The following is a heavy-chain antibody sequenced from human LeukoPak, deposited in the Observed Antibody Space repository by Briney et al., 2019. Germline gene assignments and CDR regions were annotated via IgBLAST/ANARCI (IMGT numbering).Heavy chain of an antibody. CDR1: GDSVSSNTAS. CDR2: TYFRSKWYN. CDR3: AKVGSSSLSFGY. Sequence: SQTLSLTCAISGDSVSSNTASWSWLRQSPSRGLEWLGRTYFRSKWYNYYAVSVKSRIAINGDTSKNQFSLLLYSVTPEDTAVYYCAKVGSSSLSFGYWGQGTLVTVSS. D-gene: IGHD6-6*01. J-gene: IGHJ4*02. V-gene: IGHV6-1*01.